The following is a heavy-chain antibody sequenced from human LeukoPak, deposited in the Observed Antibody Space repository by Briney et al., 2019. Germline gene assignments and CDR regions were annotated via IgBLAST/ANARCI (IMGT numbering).Heavy chain of an antibody. D-gene: IGHD2-8*01. CDR1: GFTFSNYA. CDR3: AKVRSCTNNICHGDLDY. V-gene: IGHV3-23*01. Sequence: PGGSLRLSCAASGFTFSNYAMSWVRQAPGQGLEWVSGISGSGGDTYYADSVKGRFTIPRDNSKNTLYLQMNSLSAEDTAVYYCAKVRSCTNNICHGDLDYCGQGTLVTVSS. J-gene: IGHJ4*02. CDR2: ISGSGGDT.